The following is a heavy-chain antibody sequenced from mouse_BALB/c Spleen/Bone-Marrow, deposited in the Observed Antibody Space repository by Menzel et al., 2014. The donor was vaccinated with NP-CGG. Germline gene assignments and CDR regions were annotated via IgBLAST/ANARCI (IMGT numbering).Heavy chain of an antibody. Sequence: DVQLVESGGGLVQPGGSLKLSCAASGFTFSSYGMSWVRQTPDKRLELVATINNNDGNTYYPDSVKGRFTISRDNAKNTLYLQMSSLKSEDTAMYYCARDNYGSRFDYWGQGTTLTVSS. D-gene: IGHD1-1*01. CDR2: INNNDGNT. CDR1: GFTFSSYG. CDR3: ARDNYGSRFDY. J-gene: IGHJ2*01. V-gene: IGHV5-6-3*01.